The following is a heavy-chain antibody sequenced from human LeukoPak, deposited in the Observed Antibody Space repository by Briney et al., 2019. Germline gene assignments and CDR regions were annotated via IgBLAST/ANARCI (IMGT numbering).Heavy chain of an antibody. J-gene: IGHJ6*02. CDR3: AREGVVPAAPRYYYYGMDV. D-gene: IGHD2-2*01. CDR2: ISAYNGNT. CDR1: GYTFTSYG. V-gene: IGHV1-18*01. Sequence: ASVKVSCKASGYTFTSYGISWVRQAPGQGLEWMGWISAYNGNTNYAQKLQGRVTMTTDTSASTAYMELRSLRSDDTAVYYCAREGVVPAAPRYYYYGMDVWGQGTTVTVSS.